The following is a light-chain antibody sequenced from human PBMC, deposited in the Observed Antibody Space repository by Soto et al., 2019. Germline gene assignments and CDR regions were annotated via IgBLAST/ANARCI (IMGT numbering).Light chain of an antibody. J-gene: IGLJ2*01. CDR2: DAS. Sequence: QSVLTQPRSVSGSPGQSVTISCTGTTSDVGAYNFVSWYQLHPGQAPKLMIYDASERPSGVPDRFSASKSGNTASLTISGLQAEDEADYYCSSYINSITFVVFGGGTQLTVL. CDR1: TSDVGAYNF. CDR3: SSYINSITFVV. V-gene: IGLV2-11*01.